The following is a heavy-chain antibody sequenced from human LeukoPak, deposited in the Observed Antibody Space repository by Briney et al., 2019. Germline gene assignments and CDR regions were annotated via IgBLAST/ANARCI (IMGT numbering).Heavy chain of an antibody. CDR2: INPNSGGT. V-gene: IGHV1-2*02. CDR1: GYTFTGYY. D-gene: IGHD3-10*01. Sequence: ASVKVSCKSSGYTFTGYYMHWVRQAPGQGLEWIGWINPNSGGTNHAQKFQGRVTMTRDTSISTAYMELSRLRSDDTAVYYCARSYGSGSYVMVYWGQGTLVTVSS. CDR3: ARSYGSGSYVMVY. J-gene: IGHJ4*02.